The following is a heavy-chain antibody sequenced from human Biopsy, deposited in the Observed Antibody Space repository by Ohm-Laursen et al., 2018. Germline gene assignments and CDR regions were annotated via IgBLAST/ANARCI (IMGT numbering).Heavy chain of an antibody. CDR3: EKDTNWNYVWDRPGATKGMDV. CDR1: GFSFDDFA. CDR2: IDWNSRNI. D-gene: IGHD1-7*01. Sequence: SLRLSCTASGFSFDDFAMHWVRQSPGKGLEWVAGIDWNSRNINYGDSVKGRFSVSRDNAKNSLYLQMNSLRGEDTALYYCEKDTNWNYVWDRPGATKGMDVWGQGTTVTVSS. V-gene: IGHV3-9*01. J-gene: IGHJ6*02.